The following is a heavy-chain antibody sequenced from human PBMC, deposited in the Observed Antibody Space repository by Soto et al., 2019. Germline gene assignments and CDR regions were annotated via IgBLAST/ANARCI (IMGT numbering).Heavy chain of an antibody. V-gene: IGHV3-23*01. J-gene: IGHJ6*03. CDR2: ISGSGGST. D-gene: IGHD2-8*01. CDR1: GFTFSSYA. CDR3: AKDSARTYYMDV. Sequence: EVQLLESGGGLVQPGGSLRLSCAASGFTFSSYAMSWVRQAPGKGLEWVSAISGSGGSTYYADSVKGRFTISRDNSKNPLYMQMNSLRAEDTAVYYCAKDSARTYYMDVWGKGTTVTVSS.